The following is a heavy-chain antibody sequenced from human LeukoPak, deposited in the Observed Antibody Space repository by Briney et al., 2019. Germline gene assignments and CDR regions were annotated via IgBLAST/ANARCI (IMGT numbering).Heavy chain of an antibody. CDR2: ISSSSSYI. D-gene: IGHD4-17*01. Sequence: GGSLRLSCAASGFTFSSYEMNWVRQAPGKGLEWVSYISSSSSYIYYADSVKGRFTISRDNAKNSLYLQMNSLRAEDTAVYYCARSSSTVTTWPFDYWGQGTLVTVSS. V-gene: IGHV3-21*05. CDR3: ARSSSTVTTWPFDY. J-gene: IGHJ4*02. CDR1: GFTFSSYE.